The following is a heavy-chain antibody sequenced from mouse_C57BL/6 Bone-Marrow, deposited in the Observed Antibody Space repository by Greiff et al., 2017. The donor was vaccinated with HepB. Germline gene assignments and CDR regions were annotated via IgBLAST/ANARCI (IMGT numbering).Heavy chain of an antibody. Sequence: EVQLVESGGGLVKPGGSLKLSCAASGFTFSSYTMSWVRQTPEKRLEWVATISGGGGNTYYTDSVKGRFTITRDNAKNTLYLQMSSLRSEDTAVYYCARQWDRGRETWFAYWGQGTLVTVSA. D-gene: IGHD3-1*01. CDR3: ARQWDRGRETWFAY. V-gene: IGHV5-9*04. CDR1: GFTFSSYT. J-gene: IGHJ3*01. CDR2: ISGGGGNT.